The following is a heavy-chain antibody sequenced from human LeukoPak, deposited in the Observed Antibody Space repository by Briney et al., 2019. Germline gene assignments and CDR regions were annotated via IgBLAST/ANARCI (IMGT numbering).Heavy chain of an antibody. CDR2: INHSGST. D-gene: IGHD2-2*01. CDR3: ARGPVVVPAAMRVRWFDP. CDR1: GGYFSGYY. V-gene: IGHV4-34*01. Sequence: SETLSLTCAVYGGYFSGYYWSWIRQPPGKGLEWIGEINHSGSTNYNPSLKSRVTISVDTSKNQFSLKLSSVTAADTAVYYCARGPVVVPAAMRVRWFDPWGQGTLVTVSS. J-gene: IGHJ5*02.